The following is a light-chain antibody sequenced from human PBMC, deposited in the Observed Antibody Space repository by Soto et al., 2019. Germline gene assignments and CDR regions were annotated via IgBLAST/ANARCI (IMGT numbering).Light chain of an antibody. J-gene: IGKJ1*01. CDR1: QSISSW. Sequence: DIQMTQSPSTLSASVGDRVTITCRASQSISSWLAWFQQKPGKAPKLLIYQASTLQSGDPSRLSGSGSGTEFTLTISSLQPDDFATYYCQQYNGYSETFGQGTKVEIK. V-gene: IGKV1-5*03. CDR3: QQYNGYSET. CDR2: QAS.